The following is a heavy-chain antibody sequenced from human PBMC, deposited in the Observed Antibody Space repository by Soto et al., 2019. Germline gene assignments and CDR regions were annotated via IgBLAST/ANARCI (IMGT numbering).Heavy chain of an antibody. D-gene: IGHD2-15*01. CDR2: IIPIFGTA. CDR1: GGTFSSYA. Sequence: QVQLVQSGAEVKKPGSSVKVSCKASGGTFSSYAISWVRQAPGQGLEWMGGIIPIFGTANYAQKFQGRVTITADESTSTAYMELSSLRSEDTAVYYCARIVVVVAATYHYYYGMDVLGQGTTVTVSS. CDR3: ARIVVVVAATYHYYYGMDV. V-gene: IGHV1-69*01. J-gene: IGHJ6*02.